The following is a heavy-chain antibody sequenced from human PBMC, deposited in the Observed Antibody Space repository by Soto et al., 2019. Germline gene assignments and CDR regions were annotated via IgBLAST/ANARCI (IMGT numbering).Heavy chain of an antibody. D-gene: IGHD6-13*01. CDR1: GYTFTGYY. Sequence: ASVKVSCKASGYTFTGYYIHWVRQAPGQGLEWMGWIDPNSGGTNYAQKFQVWVTMTRDTSISTAYMELSRLRSDDTAVYYCARDLRDRYSSSWYGGRYYYYGMDFWGQGTTVTVSS. CDR3: ARDLRDRYSSSWYGGRYYYYGMDF. V-gene: IGHV1-2*04. CDR2: IDPNSGGT. J-gene: IGHJ6*02.